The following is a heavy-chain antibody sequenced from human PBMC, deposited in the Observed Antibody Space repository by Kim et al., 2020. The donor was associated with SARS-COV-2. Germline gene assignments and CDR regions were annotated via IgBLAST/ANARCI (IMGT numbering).Heavy chain of an antibody. V-gene: IGHV1-46*01. Sequence: ASVKVSCKASGYTFTSYYMHWVRQAPGQGLEWMGIINPSGGSTSYAQKFQGRVTMTRDTSTSTVYMELSSLRSEDTAVYYCARVPSIDYGDWPFDYWGQGTLVTVSS. CDR2: INPSGGST. CDR3: ARVPSIDYGDWPFDY. CDR1: GYTFTSYY. D-gene: IGHD4-17*01. J-gene: IGHJ4*02.